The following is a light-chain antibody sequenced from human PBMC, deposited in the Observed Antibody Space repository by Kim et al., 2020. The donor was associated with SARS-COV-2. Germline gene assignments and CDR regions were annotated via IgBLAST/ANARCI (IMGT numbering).Light chain of an antibody. J-gene: IGLJ2*01. CDR1: SLRSYY. CDR2: GKN. Sequence: SSELTQDPAVSVALGQTVRITCQGDSLRSYYATWYQQKPGQAPILVIYGKNNRPSGIPDRFSGSSSGNTASLTITGTQAGVEADYYCNSRDSNDNVVFGGGTKRTVL. V-gene: IGLV3-19*01. CDR3: NSRDSNDNVV.